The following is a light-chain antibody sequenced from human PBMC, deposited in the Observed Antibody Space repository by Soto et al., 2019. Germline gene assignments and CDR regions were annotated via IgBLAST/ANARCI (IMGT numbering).Light chain of an antibody. CDR2: NDA. CDR3: AVWDETLIEV. J-gene: IGLJ1*01. V-gene: IGLV1-47*02. CDR1: SFNIGSNY. Sequence: QSVLTQPPSASGTPGQRVTISCSGNSFNIGSNYVYWYLHLPGTAPKLLIYNDAQRPSGVPERFSGSKSGTSASLAISGLRSEDEADYFCAVWDETLIEVFGTGTKLTVL.